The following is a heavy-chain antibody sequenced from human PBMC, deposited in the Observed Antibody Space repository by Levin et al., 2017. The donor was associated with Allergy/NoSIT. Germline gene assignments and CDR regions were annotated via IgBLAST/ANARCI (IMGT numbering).Heavy chain of an antibody. J-gene: IGHJ4*02. CDR3: ASLQPDAGRYFDS. D-gene: IGHD4-11*01. V-gene: IGHV3-74*01. CDR2: IQNDGSTT. CDR1: GFTFRSYW. Sequence: LSLTCAASGFTFRSYWMHWVRQAPGEGLVWVSRIQNDGSTTNYADSVKGRFTISRDNAKNTLYLQMNSLRAEDTAVYYCASLQPDAGRYFDSWGQGTLVTVSS.